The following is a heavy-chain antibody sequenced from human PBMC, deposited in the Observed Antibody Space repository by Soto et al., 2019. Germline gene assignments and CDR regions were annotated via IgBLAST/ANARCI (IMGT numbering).Heavy chain of an antibody. V-gene: IGHV3-74*01. D-gene: IGHD6-19*01. J-gene: IGHJ5*02. CDR3: AREIIAVSGKIRWFDP. CDR1: GFTFTRHW. CDR2: INSDGSSI. Sequence: PGGSLRLSCAASGFTFTRHWMHWVRQGPGKGPVWVSRINSDGSSISYADSVKGRFTVSRDNAKNTLYLQMNSLRAEDTAVYYCAREIIAVSGKIRWFDPWGQGTLVTVSS.